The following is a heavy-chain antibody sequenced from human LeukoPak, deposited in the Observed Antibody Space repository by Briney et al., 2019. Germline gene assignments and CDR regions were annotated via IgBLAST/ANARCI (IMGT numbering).Heavy chain of an antibody. CDR2: TNADDGNT. CDR3: ARGLDSTSWLLHY. Sequence: ASVKVSCKASGYTLTNYAIHWVRQAPGQRLEWLGWTNADDGNTKYSQEFQGRVTITRDTSASTAYMELSSLRSEDIAVYYCARGLDSTSWLLHYWGQGTLVTVSS. CDR1: GYTLTNYA. V-gene: IGHV1-3*02. D-gene: IGHD2-2*01. J-gene: IGHJ4*02.